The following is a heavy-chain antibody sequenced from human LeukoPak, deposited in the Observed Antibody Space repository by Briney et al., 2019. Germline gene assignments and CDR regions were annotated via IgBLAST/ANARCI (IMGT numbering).Heavy chain of an antibody. CDR2: IYTSGST. V-gene: IGHV4-4*07. CDR3: ARDLIVGYSSSLRAFDI. CDR1: GGSISSYY. J-gene: IGHJ3*02. D-gene: IGHD6-13*01. Sequence: PSETLSLTCAVSGGSISSYYWSWIRQPAGKGLEWIGRIYTSGSTNYNPSLKSRVTMSVDTSKNQFSLKLSSVTAADTAVYYCARDLIVGYSSSLRAFDIWGQGTMVTVSS.